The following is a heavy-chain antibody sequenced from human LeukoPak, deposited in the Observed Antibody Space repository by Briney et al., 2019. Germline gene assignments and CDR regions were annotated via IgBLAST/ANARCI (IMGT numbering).Heavy chain of an antibody. J-gene: IGHJ4*02. D-gene: IGHD5-12*01. CDR3: ARDPVRGYSGYEGDY. CDR2: IKQDGSEK. V-gene: IGHV3-7*01. Sequence: GGSLRLSCAASGFTFSIYWMSWVRQAPGKGLEWVANIKQDGSEKYYVDSVKGRFTISRDNAKNSLYLQMNSLRAEDTAVYYCARDPVRGYSGYEGDYWGQGTLVTVSS. CDR1: GFTFSIYW.